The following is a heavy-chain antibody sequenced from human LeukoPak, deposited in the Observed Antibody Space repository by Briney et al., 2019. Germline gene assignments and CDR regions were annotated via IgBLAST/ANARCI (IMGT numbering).Heavy chain of an antibody. Sequence: SVKVSCKASGGTFSSYAISWVRQAPGQGLEWMGRIIPIFGTANYAQKFQGRVTINTDESTSTAHMELSSLRSEDTAVYYCARIRSLGRDGYNSYYFDYWGQGTLVTVSS. CDR2: IIPIFGTA. D-gene: IGHD5-24*01. J-gene: IGHJ4*02. V-gene: IGHV1-69*05. CDR1: GGTFSSYA. CDR3: ARIRSLGRDGYNSYYFDY.